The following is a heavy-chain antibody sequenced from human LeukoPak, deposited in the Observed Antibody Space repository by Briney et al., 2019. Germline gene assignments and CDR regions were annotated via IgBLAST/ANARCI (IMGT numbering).Heavy chain of an antibody. CDR3: AKDILGDDSPFDY. D-gene: IGHD3-10*02. J-gene: IGHJ4*02. V-gene: IGHV3-30*18. Sequence: PGGSLRLSCAASGFTFSSYGMHWVRQAPGKGLEWVAVISYDGSNKYYADSVKGRFTISRDNSKNTLYLQMNSLRAEDTAVYYCAKDILGDDSPFDYWGQGTLVTVSS. CDR2: ISYDGSNK. CDR1: GFTFSSYG.